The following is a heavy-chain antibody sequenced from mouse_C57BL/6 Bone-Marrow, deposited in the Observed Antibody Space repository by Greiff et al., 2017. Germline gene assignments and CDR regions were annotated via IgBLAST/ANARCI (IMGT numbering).Heavy chain of an antibody. CDR3: ARTLYYGPFAY. V-gene: IGHV1-81*01. Sequence: VQLQQSGAELARPGASVKLSCKASGYTFTSYGISWVKQRTGQGLEWIGEIYPRSGNTYYNEKFKGKATLTADKSSSTAYMELRSLTSEDSAVYFCARTLYYGPFAYWGQGTLVTVSA. J-gene: IGHJ3*01. D-gene: IGHD1-1*01. CDR1: GYTFTSYG. CDR2: IYPRSGNT.